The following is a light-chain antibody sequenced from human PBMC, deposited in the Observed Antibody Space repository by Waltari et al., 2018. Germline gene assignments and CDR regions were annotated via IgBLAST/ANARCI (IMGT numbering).Light chain of an antibody. J-gene: IGKJ1*01. Sequence: EIVMTQSPVTLSVSPGERVTLSCRASQSIRSHLAWYQQKPGQPPRLLIYGASTRASGIPARFSGSGSETDFTLTISSLQSEDSALYYCQQYHNWPRGMFGQGTKVEFK. CDR3: QQYHNWPRGM. CDR2: GAS. V-gene: IGKV3-15*01. CDR1: QSIRSH.